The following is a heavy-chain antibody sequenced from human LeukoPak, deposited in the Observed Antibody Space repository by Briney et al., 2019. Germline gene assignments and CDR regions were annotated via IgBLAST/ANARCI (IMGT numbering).Heavy chain of an antibody. CDR1: GYTFTGYY. D-gene: IGHD6-13*01. CDR3: ATTRRYSSSWLFDY. Sequence: ASVKVSCKASGYTFTGYYMHWLRQAPGPGLEGMGRSNPNSGGTNYAQKFQGRVTMARDTSISTAYMELSRLRSDDTAVYCCATTRRYSSSWLFDYWGQGTLVTVSS. J-gene: IGHJ4*02. V-gene: IGHV1-2*06. CDR2: SNPNSGGT.